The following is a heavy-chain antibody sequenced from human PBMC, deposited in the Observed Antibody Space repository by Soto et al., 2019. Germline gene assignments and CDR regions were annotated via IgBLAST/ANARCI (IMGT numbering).Heavy chain of an antibody. D-gene: IGHD3-9*01. CDR1: GYTFSSYY. J-gene: IGHJ4*02. V-gene: IGHV1-46*01. CDR3: ARGLGLGDC. Sequence: QVQLVQSGAEVKKPGASVKVSCKASGYTFSSYYIHWVRQAPGQGLEWIGIINPNGGSTNYSQNFEGRITVTRDTSTATVYMDLSALTSDDTGMYYCARGLGLGDCWGQGTLVTVSS. CDR2: INPNGGST.